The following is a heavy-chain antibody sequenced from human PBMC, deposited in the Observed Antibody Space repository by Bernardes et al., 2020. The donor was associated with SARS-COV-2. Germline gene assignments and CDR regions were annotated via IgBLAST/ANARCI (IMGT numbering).Heavy chain of an antibody. D-gene: IGHD3-3*01. CDR2: ISGSGNTT. CDR1: GFTFTKYD. CDR3: AKDDDRPLFGAPGFDS. V-gene: IGHV3-23*01. Sequence: GGSLRLSCAASGFTFTKYDMRWVRQAPGKGLEWVSGISGSGNTTYYADSVKGRFTISRDNSKNTLFLQMDSLRAEDTAVYYCAKDDDRPLFGAPGFDSWGQGTLVTVSS. J-gene: IGHJ4*02.